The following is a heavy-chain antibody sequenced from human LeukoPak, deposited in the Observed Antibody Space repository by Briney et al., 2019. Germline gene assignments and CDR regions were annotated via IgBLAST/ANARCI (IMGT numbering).Heavy chain of an antibody. J-gene: IGHJ4*02. CDR3: ARDLYRIVVVPHYFDY. Sequence: GGPLRLPCSASGFTFSSYRMIWLRQAPGKALEWVTNIKQDGSEKYYVDSVKGRFTISRDNAKNSLYLQMNSLRAEDTAVYYCARDLYRIVVVPHYFDYWGQGSLVTVSS. V-gene: IGHV3-7*01. CDR1: GFTFSSYR. D-gene: IGHD3-22*01. CDR2: IKQDGSEK.